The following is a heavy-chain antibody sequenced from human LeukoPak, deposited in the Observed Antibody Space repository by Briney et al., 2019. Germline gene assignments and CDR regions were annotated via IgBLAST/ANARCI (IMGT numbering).Heavy chain of an antibody. CDR1: GDSISLSFYY. CDR2: VYYSGTT. CDR3: ARGTLHRGWSYYLDF. Sequence: SETLSLTCSASGDSISLSFYYWGWIRQPPGKALEWIGSVYYSGTTSYNPSLKSRVTISVDMSKNHFSLRLRSVTAADTAMYYCARGTLHRGWSYYLDFWGQGSQVTVSS. D-gene: IGHD6-19*01. V-gene: IGHV4-39*07. J-gene: IGHJ4*02.